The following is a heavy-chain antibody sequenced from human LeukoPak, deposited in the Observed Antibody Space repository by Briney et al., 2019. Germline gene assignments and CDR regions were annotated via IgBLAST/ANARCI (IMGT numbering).Heavy chain of an antibody. D-gene: IGHD6-19*01. J-gene: IGHJ3*02. V-gene: IGHV4-34*01. CDR2: INHSGST. CDR3: ARGGVAGTFYAFDI. Sequence: PSETLSPTCAVYGGSFSGYYWSWIRQPPGKGLEWIGEINHSGSTNYNPSLKSRVTISVDTSKNQFSLKLSSVTAADTAVYYCARGGVAGTFYAFDIWGQGTMVTVSS. CDR1: GGSFSGYY.